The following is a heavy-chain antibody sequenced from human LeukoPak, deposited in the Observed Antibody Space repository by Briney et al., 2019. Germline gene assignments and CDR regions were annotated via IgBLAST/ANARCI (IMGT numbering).Heavy chain of an antibody. J-gene: IGHJ6*03. D-gene: IGHD3-10*01. CDR1: GGTFSGYY. V-gene: IGHV4-34*01. CDR3: ARATYHSGSGSYIYYYMDV. Sequence: SETLCLTCAVYGGTFSGYYWSWIRQPPGKGLEWIGEINHSGSTNYNPSLKSRVTISIDTSKNQFSLKLSSVTAADTAVYYCARATYHSGSGSYIYYYMDVWAKGTTVTVSS. CDR2: INHSGST.